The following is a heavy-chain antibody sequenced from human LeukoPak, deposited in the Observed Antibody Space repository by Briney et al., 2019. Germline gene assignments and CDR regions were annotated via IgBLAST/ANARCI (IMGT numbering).Heavy chain of an antibody. CDR1: GDSITGYY. D-gene: IGHD6-25*01. J-gene: IGHJ4*02. CDR2: IYYSGST. CDR3: ASAYPDIAPAY. V-gene: IGHV4-59*08. Sequence: SETLPLTCSVSGDSITGYYWSWIRQPPGKGLEWIGYIYYSGSTYYNPSLKSRVTISVDTSKNQFSLKLSSVTAADTAVYYCASAYPDIAPAYWGQGTLVTVSS.